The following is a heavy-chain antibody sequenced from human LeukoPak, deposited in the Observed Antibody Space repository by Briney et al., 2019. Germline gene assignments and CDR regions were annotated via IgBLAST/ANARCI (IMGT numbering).Heavy chain of an antibody. CDR1: GYTFTGYY. Sequence: ASVKVSCKASGYTFTGYYMHWVRQAPGQGLEWMRWINPNSGGTNYAQKFQGRVTMTEDTSTDTAYMELSSLRSEDTAVYYCATGRDSSGLFDYWGQGTLVTVSS. D-gene: IGHD3-22*01. J-gene: IGHJ4*02. V-gene: IGHV1-2*02. CDR2: INPNSGGT. CDR3: ATGRDSSGLFDY.